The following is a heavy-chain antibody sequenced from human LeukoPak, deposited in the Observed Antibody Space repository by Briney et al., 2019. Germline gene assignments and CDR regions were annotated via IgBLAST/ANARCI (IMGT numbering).Heavy chain of an antibody. V-gene: IGHV3-23*01. J-gene: IGHJ4*02. D-gene: IGHD5/OR15-5a*01. CDR2: VSGSGDSP. CDR3: TTRLSTSGYPSTAY. Sequence: GGSLRLSCAASGFSFSSYAMSWVRQAPGKGLEWVSAVSGSGDSPYYADSVRGRFTISRDNSKNTLYLQMNSLKIDDTAVYYCTTRLSTSGYPSTAYWGQGTLVTVSS. CDR1: GFSFSSYA.